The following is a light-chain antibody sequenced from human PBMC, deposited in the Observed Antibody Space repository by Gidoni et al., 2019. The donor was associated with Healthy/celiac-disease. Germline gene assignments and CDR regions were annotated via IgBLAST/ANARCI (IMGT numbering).Light chain of an antibody. J-gene: IGKJ1*01. CDR3: QQYNSYAGT. CDR2: DAS. V-gene: IGKV1-5*01. CDR1: QSISSW. Sequence: GDRVTITCRASQSISSWLAWYQQKPGKAPKLLIYDASSLESGVPSRFSGSGSGTEFTLTISSRQPDDFATYYCQQYNSYAGTFXXXTKVEIK.